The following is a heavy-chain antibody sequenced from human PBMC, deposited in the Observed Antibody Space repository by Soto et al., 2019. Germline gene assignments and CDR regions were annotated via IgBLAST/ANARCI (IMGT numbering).Heavy chain of an antibody. CDR1: GFTFDDYA. D-gene: IGHD2-15*01. J-gene: IGHJ3*02. CDR2: ISWNSGSI. CDR3: AKLGGPFDI. V-gene: IGHV3-9*01. Sequence: GGSLRLSCAASGFTFDDYAMHWVRQAPGKGPEWVSGISWNSGSIGYADSVKGRFTISRDNAKSSLYLQMNSLRAEDTALYYCAKLGGPFDIWGQGTMVTVSS.